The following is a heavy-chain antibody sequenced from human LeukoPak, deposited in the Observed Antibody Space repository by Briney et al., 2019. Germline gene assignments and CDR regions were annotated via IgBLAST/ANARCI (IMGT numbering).Heavy chain of an antibody. Sequence: PSETLSLTCTVSGGSISSSSYYWGWIRQPPGKGLEWIGSIYYSGSTYYNPSLKSRVTIPVDTSKNQFSLKLSSVTAADTAVYYCARHQAAAGVDYWGQGTLVTVSS. CDR2: IYYSGST. CDR1: GGSISSSSYY. V-gene: IGHV4-39*01. J-gene: IGHJ4*02. D-gene: IGHD6-13*01. CDR3: ARHQAAAGVDY.